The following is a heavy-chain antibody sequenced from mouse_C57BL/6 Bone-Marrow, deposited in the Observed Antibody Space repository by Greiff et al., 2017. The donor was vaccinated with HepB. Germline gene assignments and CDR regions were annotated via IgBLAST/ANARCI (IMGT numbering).Heavy chain of an antibody. CDR2: IRSKSNNYAT. D-gene: IGHD1-1*01. V-gene: IGHV10-1*01. CDR1: GFSFNTYA. CDR3: VRTGDRALPSEGRDV. Sequence: EVQLVESGGGLVQPKGSLKLSCAASGFSFNTYAMNWVRQAPGKGLEWVARIRSKSNNYATYYADSVKDRFTISRDDSESMLYLQMNNLKTEDTAMYYCVRTGDRALPSEGRDVWGTGTTVTVSS. J-gene: IGHJ1*03.